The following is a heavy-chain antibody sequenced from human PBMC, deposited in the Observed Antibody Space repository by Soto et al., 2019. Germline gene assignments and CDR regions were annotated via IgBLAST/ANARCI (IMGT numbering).Heavy chain of an antibody. J-gene: IGHJ4*02. CDR2: IYPGDSDA. CDR1: GYSFSTHW. D-gene: IGHD3-16*01. CDR3: ARSQFDYVWGTSGYFDS. V-gene: IGHV5-51*01. Sequence: ESLKISCKGSGYSFSTHWVGWVRQMPGKGLEWMGIIYPGDSDARYSPSFKGQVTISVDESTTTAFPQWSSLKASDTAMYFCARSQFDYVWGTSGYFDSWGQGTLVTVS.